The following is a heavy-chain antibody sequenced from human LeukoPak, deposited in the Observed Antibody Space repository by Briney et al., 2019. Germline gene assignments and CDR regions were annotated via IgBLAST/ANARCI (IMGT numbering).Heavy chain of an antibody. Sequence: SETLSLTCAVYGGSFSGYYWSWIRQPPGKGLEWIGEINHSGSTNYNPSLQSRVTISVDTSKNQFSLKLSSVTAADTAVYYCARDYYDSSGHLAHDAFDIWGQGTMVTVSS. CDR3: ARDYYDSSGHLAHDAFDI. CDR2: INHSGST. J-gene: IGHJ3*02. V-gene: IGHV4-34*01. CDR1: GGSFSGYY. D-gene: IGHD3-22*01.